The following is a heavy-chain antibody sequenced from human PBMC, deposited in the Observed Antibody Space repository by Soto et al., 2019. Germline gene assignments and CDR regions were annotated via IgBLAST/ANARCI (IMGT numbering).Heavy chain of an antibody. Sequence: QITLKESGPTLVKPTQTLTLTCTFSGFSLSTSGVGVGWIRQPPGQALEWLALIYWDDDKRYSPSLKSRLTITKDTTKNLVVLTMTNMDPVDTATYYCAHRRQDYDIFTGYYIGCGDAFDNWGQGTMVTVSS. CDR2: IYWDDDK. CDR3: AHRRQDYDIFTGYYIGCGDAFDN. CDR1: GFSLSTSGVG. J-gene: IGHJ3*02. V-gene: IGHV2-5*02. D-gene: IGHD3-9*01.